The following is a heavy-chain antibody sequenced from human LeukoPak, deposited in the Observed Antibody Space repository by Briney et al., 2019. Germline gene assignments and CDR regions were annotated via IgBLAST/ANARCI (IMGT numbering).Heavy chain of an antibody. Sequence: PSETLSLTCTGSGGSISSSSYYWGWIRQPPGKGLEWIGSIYYSGSTYYNPSLKSRVTISVDTSKNQFSLKLSSVTAADTAVYYCARHRADSSGWPRSVDVWGQGTTVTVSS. CDR3: ARHRADSSGWPRSVDV. CDR1: GGSISSSSYY. V-gene: IGHV4-39*01. CDR2: IYYSGST. D-gene: IGHD6-19*01. J-gene: IGHJ6*02.